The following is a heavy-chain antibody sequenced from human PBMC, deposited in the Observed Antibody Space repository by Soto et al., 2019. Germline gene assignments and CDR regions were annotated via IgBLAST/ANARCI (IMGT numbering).Heavy chain of an antibody. Sequence: GASVKVSCKASGGTFSSYAISWVRQAPGQGLEWMGGIIPIFGTADYAQKFQGRVTITADESTSTAYMELSSLRSEDTAVYYCARGRGSWNYYYYGMDVWGQGTTVTVSS. J-gene: IGHJ6*02. V-gene: IGHV1-69*13. CDR1: GGTFSSYA. D-gene: IGHD6-13*01. CDR2: IIPIFGTA. CDR3: ARGRGSWNYYYYGMDV.